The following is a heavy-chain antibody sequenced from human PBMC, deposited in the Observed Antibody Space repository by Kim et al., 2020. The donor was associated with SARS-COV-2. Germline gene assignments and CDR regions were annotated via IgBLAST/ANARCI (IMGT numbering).Heavy chain of an antibody. J-gene: IGHJ5*02. CDR2: INPNSGGT. CDR3: ARDREWEPYNWFDP. CDR1: GYTFTGYY. Sequence: ASVKVSCKASGYTFTGYYMHWVRQAPGQGLEWMGRINPNSGGTNYAQKFQGRVTMTRDTSISTAYMELSRLRSDDTAVYYCARDREWEPYNWFDPWGQGTLVTVSS. V-gene: IGHV1-2*06. D-gene: IGHD1-26*01.